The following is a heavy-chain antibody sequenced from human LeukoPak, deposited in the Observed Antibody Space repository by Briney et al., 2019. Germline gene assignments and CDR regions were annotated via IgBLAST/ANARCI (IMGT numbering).Heavy chain of an antibody. V-gene: IGHV3-23*01. J-gene: IGHJ4*02. D-gene: IGHD4-17*01. CDR3: ARDAGGAWPFDY. CDR1: GFAFSNTG. CDR2: ISPTGEGT. Sequence: PGGSLRLSCAASGFAFSNTGMTWVRQAPGRGLEWVSTISPTGEGTHYADSVKGRVTISSDNSKNTLSLEMNSLRADDTATYYCARDAGGAWPFDYWGQGTRVIVSS.